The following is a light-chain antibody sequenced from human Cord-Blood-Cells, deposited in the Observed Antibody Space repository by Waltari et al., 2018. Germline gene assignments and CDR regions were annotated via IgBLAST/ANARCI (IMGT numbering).Light chain of an antibody. CDR3: QQSYSTLYS. Sequence: DIQMTQSPSSLSASVGDRVTITCRASQSISSYLNWYQQKPGEAPKLLIYAESSLQSGVPSRFSGSGSGTDFTLTISSLQPEDFATYACQQSYSTLYSFGQGTKLEIK. J-gene: IGKJ2*03. V-gene: IGKV1-39*01. CDR1: QSISSY. CDR2: AES.